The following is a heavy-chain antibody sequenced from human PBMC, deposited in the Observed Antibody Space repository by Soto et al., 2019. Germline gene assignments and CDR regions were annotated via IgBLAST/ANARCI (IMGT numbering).Heavy chain of an antibody. Sequence: PSETLSLTCTVSGGSISSSTYYWGWIRQPPGRGLEWIASIDYSGSTYYNPPLESRVTISVDTSKNQFSLKLSSVTAADTAVFYCARQGRYCSNGSCFLHDYWGQGTLVTVSS. CDR3: ARQGRYCSNGSCFLHDY. D-gene: IGHD2-15*01. CDR2: IDYSGST. V-gene: IGHV4-39*01. J-gene: IGHJ4*02. CDR1: GGSISSSTYY.